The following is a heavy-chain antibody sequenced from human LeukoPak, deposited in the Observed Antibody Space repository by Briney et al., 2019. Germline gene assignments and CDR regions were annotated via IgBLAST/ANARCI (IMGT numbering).Heavy chain of an antibody. J-gene: IGHJ6*04. CDR2: IKQDGSEK. D-gene: IGHD3-10*02. CDR1: GFTFSSSW. Sequence: PGGSLRLSRAASGFTFSSSWMSWVRQAPGKGLEWVANIKQDGSEKYYVASVKGRFTISRDNAKNSLYLQMNSLRAEDTAVYYCAELGITMIGGVWGKGTTVTISS. V-gene: IGHV3-7*01. CDR3: AELGITMIGGV.